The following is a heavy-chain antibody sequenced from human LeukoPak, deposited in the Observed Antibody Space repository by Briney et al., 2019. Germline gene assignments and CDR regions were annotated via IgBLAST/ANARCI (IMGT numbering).Heavy chain of an antibody. D-gene: IGHD4-11*01. V-gene: IGHV5-51*01. CDR1: GYPFTSYW. CDR2: IYPGDSDT. Sequence: GESLKISCKGSGYPFTSYWIGWVRRMPGKSLEWMGIIYPGDSDTRYSPSFQGQVIISADKSINTAYLQWRSLKASDTAVYYCARGMTTFDPWGQGTLVTVSS. CDR3: ARGMTTFDP. J-gene: IGHJ5*02.